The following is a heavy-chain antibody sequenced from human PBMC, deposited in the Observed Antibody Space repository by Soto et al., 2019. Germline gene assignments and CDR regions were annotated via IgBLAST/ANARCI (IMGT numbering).Heavy chain of an antibody. V-gene: IGHV3-11*01. Sequence: QEQLVESGGGVVKPGGSLRLSCTASGFSFSDYYMSWIRQAPGKGLECIAYISSSGNSIYYADSVKGRFTVSRDNDNNSLYLHMNSPTAEDTAMYYCVRDDDYGGTNNLFDPWGQGTLVTVSS. CDR2: ISSSGNSI. CDR3: VRDDDYGGTNNLFDP. D-gene: IGHD4-17*01. CDR1: GFSFSDYY. J-gene: IGHJ5*02.